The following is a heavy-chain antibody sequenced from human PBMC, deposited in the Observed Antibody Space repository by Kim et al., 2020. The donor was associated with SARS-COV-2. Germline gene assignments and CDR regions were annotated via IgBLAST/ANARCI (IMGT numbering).Heavy chain of an antibody. V-gene: IGHV1-69*13. CDR1: GGTFSSYA. J-gene: IGHJ4*02. CDR3: VSPGGTPPRLLWFGELTEPYDY. Sequence: SVKVSCKASGGTFSSYAISWVRQAPGQGLEWMGGIIPIFGTANYAQKFQGRVTITADESTSTAYMELSSLRSEDTAVYYCVSPGGTPPRLLWFGELTEPYDYWGQGTLVTVSS. D-gene: IGHD3-10*01. CDR2: IIPIFGTA.